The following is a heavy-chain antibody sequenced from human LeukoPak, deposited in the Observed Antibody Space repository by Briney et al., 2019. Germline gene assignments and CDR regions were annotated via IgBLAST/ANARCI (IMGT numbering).Heavy chain of an antibody. CDR3: ARLLGYCSSTSCYEGGYYFDY. J-gene: IGHJ4*02. Sequence: SETLSLICALYGGSFSGYYWSWIRQPPGKGLEWIGEINHSGSTNYNPSLKSRVTISVDTSKNQFSLKLSSVTAADTAVYYCARLLGYCSSTSCYEGGYYFDYWGQGTLVTVSS. D-gene: IGHD2-2*01. V-gene: IGHV4-34*01. CDR1: GGSFSGYY. CDR2: INHSGST.